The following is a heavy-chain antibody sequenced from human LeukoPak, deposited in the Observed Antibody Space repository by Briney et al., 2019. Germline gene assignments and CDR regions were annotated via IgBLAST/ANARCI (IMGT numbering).Heavy chain of an antibody. J-gene: IGHJ4*02. CDR3: ARHRVVVPAATDY. D-gene: IGHD2-2*01. CDR2: ISYSRST. V-gene: IGHV4-59*08. CDR1: GHSIRRYY. Sequence: PSDTLSLLCTVSGHSIRRYYSRCIRQPPGKGLEGGGYISYSRSTNFNTSLKSRVPISEDKSKNQFSLKLSSVTAADTAVYYCARHRVVVPAATDYWGQGTLVTVSS.